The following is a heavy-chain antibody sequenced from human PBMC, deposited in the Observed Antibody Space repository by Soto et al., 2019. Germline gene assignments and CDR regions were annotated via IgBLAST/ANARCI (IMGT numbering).Heavy chain of an antibody. D-gene: IGHD7-27*01. CDR1: GGSFSGYY. J-gene: IGHJ4*02. CDR2: INHSGST. CDR3: ARGLGFFDY. V-gene: IGHV4-34*01. Sequence: SETLSLTCAVYGGSFSGYYWSWIRQPPGKGLEWIGEINHSGSTNYNPSLKSRVTISVDTSKNQFSLKLSSVTAADTAVYYCARGLGFFDYWGQGTLVTVSS.